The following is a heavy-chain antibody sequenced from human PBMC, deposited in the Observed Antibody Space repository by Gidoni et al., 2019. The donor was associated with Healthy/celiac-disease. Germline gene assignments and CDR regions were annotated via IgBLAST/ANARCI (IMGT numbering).Heavy chain of an antibody. V-gene: IGHV4-39*07. Sequence: QLQLQESGPGLVKPSETLSLTCTVSGGPISRSSYYWGWIRQPPGKGLEWIGSIYYRGSTYYNPSLKSRVTISVDTSKNQFSLKLSSVTAADTAVYYCARDDYYDSSGYDYWGQGTLVTVSS. CDR1: GGPISRSSYY. J-gene: IGHJ4*02. CDR2: IYYRGST. CDR3: ARDDYYDSSGYDY. D-gene: IGHD3-22*01.